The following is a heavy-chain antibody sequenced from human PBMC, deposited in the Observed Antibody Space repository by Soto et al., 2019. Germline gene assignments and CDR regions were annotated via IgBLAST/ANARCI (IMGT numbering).Heavy chain of an antibody. CDR1: GFTFSSYA. D-gene: IGHD2-15*01. J-gene: IGHJ6*02. V-gene: IGHV3-30-3*01. CDR2: ISYDGSNK. Sequence: QVQLVESGGAVVQPGRSLRLSCAASGFTFSSYAMHWVRQAPGKGLEWVAVISYDGSNKYYADSVKGRFTISRDNSKNTLYLQMNSLRAEDTAVYYCARDRVVAVTGYYGMDVWGQGTTVTVSS. CDR3: ARDRVVAVTGYYGMDV.